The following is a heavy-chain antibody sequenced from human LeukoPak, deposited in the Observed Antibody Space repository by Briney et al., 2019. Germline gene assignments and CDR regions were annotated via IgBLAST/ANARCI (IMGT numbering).Heavy chain of an antibody. Sequence: PGWSLRLSCVVSGFIFRDYAMSWVRQAPGEGLEWVAGISDNGGGPYYADSLKGRFTISRDNSKNILYLQMNSLRAEDTAVYYCAKEIGRLGVPLYDYWGRGTLVTASS. J-gene: IGHJ4*02. CDR2: ISDNGGGP. CDR3: AKEIGRLGVPLYDY. CDR1: GFIFRDYA. D-gene: IGHD3/OR15-3a*01. V-gene: IGHV3-23*01.